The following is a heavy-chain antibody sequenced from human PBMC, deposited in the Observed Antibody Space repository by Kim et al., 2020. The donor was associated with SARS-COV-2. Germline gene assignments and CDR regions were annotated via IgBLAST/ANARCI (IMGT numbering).Heavy chain of an antibody. D-gene: IGHD3-16*01. CDR1: GGSISSYF. V-gene: IGHV4-59*13. CDR3: ARGGGAFDV. CDR2: IYYSGNT. Sequence: SETLSHTCTVSGGSISSYFWTWIRQPPGKGLEWIGYIYYSGNTNYNPSLKSRVTISVDTSKNQFSLKLSSVTAADTAVYYCARGGGAFDVWGQGTMVTVSS. J-gene: IGHJ3*01.